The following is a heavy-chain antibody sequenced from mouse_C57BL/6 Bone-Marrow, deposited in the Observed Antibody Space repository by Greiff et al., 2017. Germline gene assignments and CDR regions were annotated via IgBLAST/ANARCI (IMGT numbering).Heavy chain of an antibody. J-gene: IGHJ2*01. CDR2: ISSGGSYT. Sequence: EVQLVESGGDLVKPGGSLKLSCAASGFTFSSYGMSWVRQTPDKRLEWVATISSGGSYTYYPDSVKGRFTIYRDNAKNTLYLQMSSLKSEDTAMYYCARRGYYALYYFDYWGQGTTLTGSS. CDR3: ARRGYYALYYFDY. CDR1: GFTFSSYG. D-gene: IGHD2-3*01. V-gene: IGHV5-6*01.